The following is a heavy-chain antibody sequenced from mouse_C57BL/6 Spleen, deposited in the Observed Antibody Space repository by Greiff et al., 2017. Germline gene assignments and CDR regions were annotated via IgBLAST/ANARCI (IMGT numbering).Heavy chain of an antibody. J-gene: IGHJ4*01. V-gene: IGHV1-9*01. CDR3: ARYYYGSSLDYAMDY. CDR1: GYTFTGYW. CDR2: IFPGSGST. D-gene: IGHD1-1*01. Sequence: QVQLQQSGAELMKPGASVKLSCKATGYTFTGYWIEWVKQRPGTGLEWIGVIFPGSGSTNYNEKFKGKATFAADTSSNTAYMQLSSLTTKDSSIYYCARYYYGSSLDYAMDYWGQGTSVTVSS.